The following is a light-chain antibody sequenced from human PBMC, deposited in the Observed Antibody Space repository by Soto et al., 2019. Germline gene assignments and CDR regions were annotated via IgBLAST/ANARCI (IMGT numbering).Light chain of an antibody. V-gene: IGLV2-23*01. CDR1: SSTVGGFNV. CDR2: EGI. Sequence: QSALTQPASVSGSPGQSITISCTGTSSTVGGFNVVSWYQQHPGKAPKVIIYEGIKRPSGVSNRFSGSNSGSTASLTISGLQAEDEADYYCLLSYSGGNWVFGGGTKLTVL. CDR3: LLSYSGGNWV. J-gene: IGLJ3*02.